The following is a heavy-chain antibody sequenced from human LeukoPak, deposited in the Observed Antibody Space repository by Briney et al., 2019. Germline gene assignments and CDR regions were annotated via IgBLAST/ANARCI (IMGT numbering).Heavy chain of an antibody. V-gene: IGHV3-7*01. CDR1: GFTFSRYW. J-gene: IGHJ3*01. Sequence: PGGSLRLSCAASGFTFSRYWLTWVRQAPGKGLEWVANIKEDGSVKYYVDSVKGRFTISRDSAKNSLYLQINSLNAEDTAVYYCARIGYSSSSLDYWGQGTMVTVSS. CDR2: IKEDGSVK. D-gene: IGHD6-6*01. CDR3: ARIGYSSSSLDY.